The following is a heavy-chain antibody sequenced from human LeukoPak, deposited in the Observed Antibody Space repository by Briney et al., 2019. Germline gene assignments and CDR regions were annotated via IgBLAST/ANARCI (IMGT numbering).Heavy chain of an antibody. D-gene: IGHD6-13*01. CDR3: TTFSSSWSAFDF. CDR1: GFTFSNYT. Sequence: GGSLRLSCAVSGFTFSNYTMHWIRQAPDKGLEWVAVISSDGSNKYYADSVKGRFTISRDNSKNTLYLQMNSLRAEDTAVYFCTTFSSSWSAFDFWGQGTLVTVSS. V-gene: IGHV3-30-3*01. CDR2: ISSDGSNK. J-gene: IGHJ4*02.